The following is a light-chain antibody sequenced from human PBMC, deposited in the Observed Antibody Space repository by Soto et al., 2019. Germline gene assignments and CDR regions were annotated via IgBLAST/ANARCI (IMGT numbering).Light chain of an antibody. CDR2: DAS. Sequence: DIQMTQSLYSLSASVGYRFTRTCQASQNIKDYLNWYQQKPGIAPNLLIYDASNLEAGVPSRFRGSGSGTDFTFTISRLQPEDIATYYCQQYENLPTFGQWTRLEIK. V-gene: IGKV1-33*01. CDR1: QNIKDY. CDR3: QQYENLPT. J-gene: IGKJ5*01.